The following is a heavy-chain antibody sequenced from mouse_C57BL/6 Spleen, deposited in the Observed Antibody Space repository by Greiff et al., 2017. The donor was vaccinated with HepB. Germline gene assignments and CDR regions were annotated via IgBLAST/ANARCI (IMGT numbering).Heavy chain of an antibody. CDR3: ARRVTTVVATDFDY. Sequence: QVQLKQPGAELVKPGASVKLSCKASGYTFTSYWMHWVKQRPGQGLEWIGMIHPNSGSTNYNEKFKSKATLTVDKSSSTAYMQLSSLTSEDSAVYYCARRVTTVVATDFDYWGQGTTLTVSS. CDR2: IHPNSGST. J-gene: IGHJ2*01. V-gene: IGHV1-64*01. D-gene: IGHD1-1*01. CDR1: GYTFTSYW.